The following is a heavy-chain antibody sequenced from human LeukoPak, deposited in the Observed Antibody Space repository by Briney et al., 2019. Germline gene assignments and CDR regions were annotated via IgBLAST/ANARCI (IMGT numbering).Heavy chain of an antibody. CDR2: IYSGGST. CDR3: ARELRYSSSWYDY. CDR1: GFTFSSNY. Sequence: GGSLRLSCAASGFTFSSNYMSWVRQAPGKGLEWASVIYSGGSTYYADSVKGRFTISRDNSKNTLYLQMNSLRAEDTAVYYCARELRYSSSWYDYWGQGTLVTVSS. V-gene: IGHV3-53*01. J-gene: IGHJ4*02. D-gene: IGHD6-13*01.